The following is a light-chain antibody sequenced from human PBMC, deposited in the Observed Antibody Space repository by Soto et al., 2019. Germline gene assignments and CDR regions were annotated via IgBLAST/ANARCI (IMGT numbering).Light chain of an antibody. CDR2: AAS. V-gene: IGKV3-15*01. CDR3: QQYANWPPVI. CDR1: QSVSGK. Sequence: ETVMTQSPATLSVSPGERVTLSCRASQSVSGKVAWYQQKPGQPPSLLIYAASTRATGVPARFSGSGSGTEFPLTITSLQSEDFAVYFCQQYANWPPVIFGGGTKVEIK. J-gene: IGKJ4*01.